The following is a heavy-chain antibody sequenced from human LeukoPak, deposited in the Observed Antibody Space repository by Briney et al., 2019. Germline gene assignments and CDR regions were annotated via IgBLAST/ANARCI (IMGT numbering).Heavy chain of an antibody. Sequence: SETLSLTCTVSGGSISSGGYYWSWIRQHPGKGLEWTGYIYYSGTTYYNPSLKSRVTISVDTSKNQFSLKLSSVTAADTAVYYCARERTGTEAFRWFDPWGQGTLVTVSS. CDR3: ARERTGTEAFRWFDP. CDR1: GGSISSGGYY. D-gene: IGHD1/OR15-1a*01. V-gene: IGHV4-31*03. J-gene: IGHJ5*02. CDR2: IYYSGTT.